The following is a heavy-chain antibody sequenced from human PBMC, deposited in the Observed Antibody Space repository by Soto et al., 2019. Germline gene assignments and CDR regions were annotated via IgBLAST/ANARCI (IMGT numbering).Heavy chain of an antibody. V-gene: IGHV1-18*01. D-gene: IGHD2-2*01. J-gene: IGHJ6*03. CDR3: ARDGGYCSSTSCYFFGNYYYYMDV. CDR2: ISAYNGNT. Sequence: ASVKVSCKASGYTFTSYGISWVRQAPGQGLEWMGWISAYNGNTNYAQKLQGRVTMTTDTSTSTAYMELRSLRSDDTAVYYCARDGGYCSSTSCYFFGNYYYYMDVWGKGTTVTVS. CDR1: GYTFTSYG.